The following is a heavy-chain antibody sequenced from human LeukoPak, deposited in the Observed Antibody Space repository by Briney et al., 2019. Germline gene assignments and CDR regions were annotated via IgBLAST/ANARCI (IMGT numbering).Heavy chain of an antibody. CDR1: GGSFIGYY. J-gene: IGHJ5*02. Sequence: SETLSLTCAVYGGSFIGYYWSWIRQPPGKGLEWIGEINHSGSTDYNPSLKSRVTISVDTSKNQFSLNLTSVTAADTAVYYCARFTPQGYGWGGYNRFDPWGQGTLVTVSS. CDR2: INHSGST. CDR3: ARFTPQGYGWGGYNRFDP. D-gene: IGHD3-16*01. V-gene: IGHV4-34*01.